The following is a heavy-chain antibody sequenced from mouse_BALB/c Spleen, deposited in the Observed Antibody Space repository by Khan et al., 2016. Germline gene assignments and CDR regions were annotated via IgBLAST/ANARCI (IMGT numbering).Heavy chain of an antibody. D-gene: IGHD1-1*02. CDR2: IRNKAIGYTT. CDR3: ARDMGGMLFDY. CDR1: GFTFTDYY. V-gene: IGHV7-3*02. J-gene: IGHJ2*01. Sequence: EVELVESGGGLVQPGDSLRLSCATSGFTFTDYYMNWVRQPPGKALEWLGFIRNKAIGYTTEYSPSVKGRFTISRDNSQSILYLQMNTLRAEDSATHYCARDMGGMLFDYWGQGTTLTVSS.